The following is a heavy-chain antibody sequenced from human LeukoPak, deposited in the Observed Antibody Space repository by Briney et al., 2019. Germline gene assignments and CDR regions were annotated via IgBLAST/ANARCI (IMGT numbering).Heavy chain of an antibody. CDR1: GFTFSSYA. CDR2: ISSNGGST. D-gene: IGHD3-10*01. Sequence: PGGSLRLSCAASGFTFSSYAMHWVRQAPGKGLEYVSAISSNGGSTYYANSVKGRFTISRDNSKNTLYLQMGSLRAEDMAVYYCARGSPYYYGSRSYYFDYWGQGTLATVSS. V-gene: IGHV3-64*01. J-gene: IGHJ4*02. CDR3: ARGSPYYYGSRSYYFDY.